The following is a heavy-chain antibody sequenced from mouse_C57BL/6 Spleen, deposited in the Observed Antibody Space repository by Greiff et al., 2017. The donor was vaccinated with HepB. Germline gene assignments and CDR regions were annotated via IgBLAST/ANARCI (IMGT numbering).Heavy chain of an antibody. V-gene: IGHV1-82*01. J-gene: IGHJ3*01. Sequence: QVQLQQSGPELVKPGASVKISCKASGYAFSSSWMNWVKQRPGKGLEWIGRIYPGDGDTNYNGKVKGKATLTADKSSSTAYMQLSSLTSEDSAVYFCARASWDGGAWFAYWGQGTLVTVSA. CDR3: ARASWDGGAWFAY. CDR2: IYPGDGDT. CDR1: GYAFSSSW. D-gene: IGHD4-1*01.